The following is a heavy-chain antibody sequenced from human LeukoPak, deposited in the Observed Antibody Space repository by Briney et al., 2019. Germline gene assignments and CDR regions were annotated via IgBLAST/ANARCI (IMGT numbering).Heavy chain of an antibody. J-gene: IGHJ4*02. Sequence: SVKVSCKASGGTFSSYAISWVRQAPGQGLEWMGGIIPIFGTANYTQKFQGRVTITADESTSTAYMELSSLRSEDTAVYYCARTAYSSGWSPRTVLDYWGQGTLVTVSS. CDR2: IIPIFGTA. V-gene: IGHV1-69*13. CDR3: ARTAYSSGWSPRTVLDY. CDR1: GGTFSSYA. D-gene: IGHD6-19*01.